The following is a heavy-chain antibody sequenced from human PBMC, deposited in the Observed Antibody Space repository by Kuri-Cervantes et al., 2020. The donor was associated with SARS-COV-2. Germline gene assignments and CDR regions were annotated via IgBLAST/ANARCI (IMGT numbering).Heavy chain of an antibody. CDR2: IYTSGST. D-gene: IGHD4-17*01. CDR1: GGSISSGSYY. V-gene: IGHV4-61*02. Sequence: LRLSCTVPGGSISSGSYYWSWIRQPAGKGLEWIGRIYTSGSTNYNPSLKSRVTISVDTSKNQFSLKLSSVTAADTAVYYCARATKADYGDYIDAFDIWGQGTMVTVSS. J-gene: IGHJ3*02. CDR3: ARATKADYGDYIDAFDI.